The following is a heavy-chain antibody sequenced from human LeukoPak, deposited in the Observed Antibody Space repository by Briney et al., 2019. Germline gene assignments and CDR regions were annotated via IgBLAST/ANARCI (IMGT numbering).Heavy chain of an antibody. CDR3: ARVGIKTNYGFDY. V-gene: IGHV3-66*01. J-gene: IGHJ4*02. CDR2: MYSGGST. Sequence: GGSLRLSCAPSGFSVNNYYMSWVRQAPGKGLEWVSLMYSGGSTYYADSVKGRFIISRDSSKNTLYLQMNSQRGEDTAVYYCARVGIKTNYGFDYWGQGTLVTVSS. CDR1: GFSVNNYY. D-gene: IGHD3-16*01.